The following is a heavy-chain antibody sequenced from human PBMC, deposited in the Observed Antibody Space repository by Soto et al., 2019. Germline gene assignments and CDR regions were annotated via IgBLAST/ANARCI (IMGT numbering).Heavy chain of an antibody. Sequence: EARLVESGGGLVQPGGSLRLSCAASGFTVSSNYMTWVRQAPGKGLEWVSLLYHGGATHYAASVKERVSIPSHSSQNTLFLPENSMRHEDTATSYCVRRRYGTEIHWGQGTKVIVSS. D-gene: IGHD3-10*01. CDR2: LYHGGAT. CDR3: VRRRYGTEIH. J-gene: IGHJ1*01. V-gene: IGHV3-53*04. CDR1: GFTVSSNY.